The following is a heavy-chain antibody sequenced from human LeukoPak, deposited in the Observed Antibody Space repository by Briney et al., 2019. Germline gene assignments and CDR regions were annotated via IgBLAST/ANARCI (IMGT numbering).Heavy chain of an antibody. J-gene: IGHJ4*02. D-gene: IGHD1-26*01. Sequence: SETLSLTCAVSGGSISSYYWSWIRQPPGKGLEWIGYIYYSGSTNYNPSLKSRVTISVDTSKNQFSLKLSSVTAADTAVYYCARDLGGSHASFDYWGQGTLVTVSS. CDR1: GGSISSYY. V-gene: IGHV4-59*01. CDR3: ARDLGGSHASFDY. CDR2: IYYSGST.